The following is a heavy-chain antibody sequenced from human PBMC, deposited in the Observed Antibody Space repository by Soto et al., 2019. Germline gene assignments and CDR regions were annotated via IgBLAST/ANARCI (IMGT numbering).Heavy chain of an antibody. D-gene: IGHD3-22*01. V-gene: IGHV3-30-3*01. CDR3: ARDENGYYYDSSGYSDAFDI. CDR2: ISYDGSNK. Sequence: PGGSLRLSCAASGFTFSSYARHWVRQAPGKGLEWVAVISYDGSNKYYADSVKGRFTISRDNSKNSLYLQMNSLRDEDTAVYYCARDENGYYYDSSGYSDAFDIWGQGTMVTVSS. J-gene: IGHJ3*02. CDR1: GFTFSSYA.